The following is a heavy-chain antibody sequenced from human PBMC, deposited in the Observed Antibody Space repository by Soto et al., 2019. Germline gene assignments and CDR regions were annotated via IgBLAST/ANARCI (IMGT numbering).Heavy chain of an antibody. D-gene: IGHD4-4*01. CDR1: GFTFGDYA. J-gene: IGHJ6*02. Sequence: LRLSCTASGFTFGDYAMSWVRQAPGKGLEWVGFIRSKAYGGTTEYAASVKGRFTISRDDSKSIAYLQMNSLKTEDTAVYYCTRYSNSRYYYGMDVWGQGTTVTVSS. CDR3: TRYSNSRYYYGMDV. CDR2: IRSKAYGGTT. V-gene: IGHV3-49*04.